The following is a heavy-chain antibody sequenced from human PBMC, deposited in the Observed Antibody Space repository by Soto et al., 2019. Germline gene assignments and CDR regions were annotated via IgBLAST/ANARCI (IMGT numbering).Heavy chain of an antibody. CDR3: GSRAGSSDYNAFDI. Sequence: ASVKVSCKASGYTFTNYAMHWVRQAPGQRLEWMGWINAGNGNTKYSQKFQGRVTITRDTSASTAYMELSSLRSEDTAVYYCGSRAGSSDYNAFDIWGQGTMVTVSS. CDR1: GYTFTNYA. CDR2: INAGNGNT. J-gene: IGHJ3*02. V-gene: IGHV1-3*01. D-gene: IGHD6-19*01.